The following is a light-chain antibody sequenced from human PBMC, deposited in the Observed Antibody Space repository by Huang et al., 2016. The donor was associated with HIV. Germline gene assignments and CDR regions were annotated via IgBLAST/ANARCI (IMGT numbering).Light chain of an antibody. CDR3: QQYHSSPVT. CDR2: GAS. Sequence: IVLTQSPGTLSVSPGERAALSCRASQSISRSYLVWYQQKPGQAPRLLIYGASSRATGIPARFSGSGSVRDFTLTISRLEPEDFAVYFCQQYHSSPVTFGQGTRLEMK. CDR1: QSISRSY. J-gene: IGKJ5*01. V-gene: IGKV3-20*01.